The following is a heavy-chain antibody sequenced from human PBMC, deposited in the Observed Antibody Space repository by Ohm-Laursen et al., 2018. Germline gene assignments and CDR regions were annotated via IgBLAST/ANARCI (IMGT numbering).Heavy chain of an antibody. CDR3: SRDDSSGYYYFHY. V-gene: IGHV4-59*01. D-gene: IGHD3-22*01. CDR1: GASINLYY. J-gene: IGHJ4*02. CDR2: LYYSGST. Sequence: GTLSLTCIVSGASINLYYWSWIRQPPGKGLEWIGYLYYSGSTNYNPSLKSRVTISVDTSKNQFSLKLNSVTAADTAVYYCSRDDSSGYYYFHYWGQGTLVTVSS.